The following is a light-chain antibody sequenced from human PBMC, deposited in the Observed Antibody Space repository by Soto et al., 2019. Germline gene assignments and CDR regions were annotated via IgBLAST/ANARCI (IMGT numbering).Light chain of an antibody. CDR2: EGN. CDR1: SSDVGSHNL. V-gene: IGLV2-23*03. CDR3: CSYAASRTFYVV. Sequence: QSVLTQPASVSGSPGQSITVSCTGSSSDVGSHNLVSWYQQYPGKAPKLMIYEGNKRPSGVSNRFSGSKSGNTASLTISGLQAEDEADYFCCSYAASRTFYVVFGGGTKLTVL. J-gene: IGLJ2*01.